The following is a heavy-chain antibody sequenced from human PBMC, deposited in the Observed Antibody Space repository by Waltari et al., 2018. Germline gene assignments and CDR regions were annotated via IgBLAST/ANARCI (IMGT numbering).Heavy chain of an antibody. CDR3: ARARMDDRSGYYALFDY. CDR2: IIPSLGIA. J-gene: IGHJ4*02. D-gene: IGHD3-22*01. CDR1: GGTFSSYT. V-gene: IGHV1-69*02. Sequence: QVQLVQSGAEVKKPGSSVKVSCKASGGTFSSYTISWVRQAPGQGLEWMGRIIPSLGIANYAQKCQGRVTITADKATSTAYMELSSLRSEDTAVYYCARARMDDRSGYYALFDYWGQGTLVTVSS.